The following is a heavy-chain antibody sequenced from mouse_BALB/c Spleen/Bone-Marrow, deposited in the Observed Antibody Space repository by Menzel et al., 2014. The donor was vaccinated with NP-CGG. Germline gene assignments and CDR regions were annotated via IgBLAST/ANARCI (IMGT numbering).Heavy chain of an antibody. CDR2: IYPNNGGT. CDR3: ARRGIPYYFDY. V-gene: IGHV1S29*02. J-gene: IGHJ2*01. Sequence: EVQLQQSGPELVKPGASVKISCKASGYTFTDYNMHWVKQSHGKSLEWIGYIYPNNGGTGYNQKFKSKATVTADNSSSTAYMELRSLTSEDSAVYYCARRGIPYYFDYWGQGTTLTVSS. CDR1: GYTFTDYN.